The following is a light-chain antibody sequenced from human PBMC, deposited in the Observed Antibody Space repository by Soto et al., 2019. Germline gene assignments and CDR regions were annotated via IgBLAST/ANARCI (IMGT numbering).Light chain of an antibody. CDR1: QSVRSSY. CDR2: GAS. V-gene: IGKV3-20*01. CDR3: QQYGDSPT. J-gene: IGKJ4*01. Sequence: EIVLTQSPGTLSLSPGERATLSCRASQSVRSSYLAWYQQKPGQAPRLLIYGASSRATGIPDRFSGSGSGTDVTLTINRLEPEYLAVYYCQQYGDSPTCGGGTKVEIK.